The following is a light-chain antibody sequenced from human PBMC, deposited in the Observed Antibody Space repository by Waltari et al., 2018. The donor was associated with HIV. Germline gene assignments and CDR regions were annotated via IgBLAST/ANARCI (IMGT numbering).Light chain of an antibody. Sequence: QSVLTQPPSASGTPGQRVTISCSGSSSNIGSNTVNWYQQLPGTAPKLRIYGNKQRPSGVPARCPGSKSGTSASLAISGLQSEDEADYYCAAWDDSLNGYVFGTGTKVTVL. V-gene: IGLV1-44*01. J-gene: IGLJ1*01. CDR3: AAWDDSLNGYV. CDR2: GNK. CDR1: SSNIGSNT.